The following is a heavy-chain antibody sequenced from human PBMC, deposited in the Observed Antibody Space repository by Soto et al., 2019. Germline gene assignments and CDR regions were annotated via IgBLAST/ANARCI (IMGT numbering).Heavy chain of an antibody. D-gene: IGHD2-15*01. CDR1: GFTFGTYI. Sequence: EVQLLESGGGLVQPGGSQRLSCAASGFTFGTYIMTWVHQAPGKGLERVSAISGNGKNTYYADSVKGRFTISRDNSKNTLYLQMNSLRADDTAVYYCAKVAPLWDPVATAVSYYFEYWGQGTLVTVSS. J-gene: IGHJ4*02. CDR2: ISGNGKNT. CDR3: AKVAPLWDPVATAVSYYFEY. V-gene: IGHV3-23*01.